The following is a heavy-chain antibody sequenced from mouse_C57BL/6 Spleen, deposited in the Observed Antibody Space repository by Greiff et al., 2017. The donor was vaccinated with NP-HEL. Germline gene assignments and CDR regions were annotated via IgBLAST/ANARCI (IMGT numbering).Heavy chain of an antibody. CDR1: GYAFSSYW. CDR3: ARWSYGSSFDD. CDR2: LYPGDGDT. D-gene: IGHD1-1*01. V-gene: IGHV1-80*01. Sequence: VQLQQSGAELVKPGASVKISCTASGYAFSSYWMNWVTQRPGKGLEWIGQLYPGDGDTNSTGKFKGNAKLTADKYSSTAYNQLSSLTSEDSAVYFGARWSYGSSFDDWGQGTTLTVSS. J-gene: IGHJ2*01.